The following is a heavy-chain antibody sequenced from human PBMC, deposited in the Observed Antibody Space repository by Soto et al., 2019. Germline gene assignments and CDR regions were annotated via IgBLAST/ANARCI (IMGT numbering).Heavy chain of an antibody. Sequence: GGTLRLSCAASGFTLSSYGMHWVRQAPGKGLEWVAVISYDGSNKYYADSVKGRFTISRDNSKNTLYLQMNSLRAEDTAVYYCPKPLRATHYSGPATLVTVSS. J-gene: IGHJ4*02. D-gene: IGHD1-26*01. V-gene: IGHV3-30*18. CDR1: GFTLSSYG. CDR3: PKPLRATHY. CDR2: ISYDGSNK.